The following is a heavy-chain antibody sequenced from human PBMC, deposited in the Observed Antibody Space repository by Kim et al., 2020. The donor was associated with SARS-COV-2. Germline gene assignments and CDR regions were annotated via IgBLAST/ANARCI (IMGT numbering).Heavy chain of an antibody. D-gene: IGHD6-19*01. CDR3: AREREQWLVRGKNWFDP. Sequence: ASVKVSCKASGYTFTSYYMHWVRQAPGQGLEWMGIINPSGGSTSYAQKFQGRVTMTRDTSTSTVYMELSSLRSEDTAVYYCAREREQWLVRGKNWFDPWGQGTLVTVSS. J-gene: IGHJ5*02. CDR2: INPSGGST. V-gene: IGHV1-46*01. CDR1: GYTFTSYY.